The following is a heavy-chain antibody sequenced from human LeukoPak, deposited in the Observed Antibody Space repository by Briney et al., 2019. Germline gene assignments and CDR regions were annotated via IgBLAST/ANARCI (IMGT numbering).Heavy chain of an antibody. J-gene: IGHJ4*02. CDR3: ARVRYDILLGTGDFDY. D-gene: IGHD3-9*01. V-gene: IGHV4-34*01. Sequence: PSETLSLTCAVYGGSFSGYYWSWIRQPPGKGLDWIGEINHSGSTNYNPSLKSRVTISVDTSKNQFSLKLSSVTAADTAVYYCARVRYDILLGTGDFDYWGQGTLVTVSS. CDR1: GGSFSGYY. CDR2: INHSGST.